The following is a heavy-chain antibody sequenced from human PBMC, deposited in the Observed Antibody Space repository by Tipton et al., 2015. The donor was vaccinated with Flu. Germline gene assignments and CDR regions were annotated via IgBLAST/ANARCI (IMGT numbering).Heavy chain of an antibody. V-gene: IGHV4-38-2*02. CDR1: GYSISSGYY. CDR2: IYHSGST. CDR3: AREAGADYFDY. J-gene: IGHJ4*02. Sequence: TLSLTCAVSGYSISSGYYWGWIRQPPGKGLEWIGSIYHSGSTYYNPSPKSRVTISVDTSKNQFSLKLSSVTAADTAVYYCAREAGADYFDYWGQGTLVTVSS.